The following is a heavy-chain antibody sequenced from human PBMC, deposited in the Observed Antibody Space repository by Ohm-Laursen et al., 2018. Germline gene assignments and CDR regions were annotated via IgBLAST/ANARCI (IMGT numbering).Heavy chain of an antibody. V-gene: IGHV3-23*01. Sequence: SLRLSCAASGFTFSTHYMTWVRQAPGKGLEWVSDISGSGTSTHYADSVKGRFTISRDNSKNTLYLQMNSLRAEDTAVYYCAKDPRSRIAVSYVYWGQGTLVTVSS. CDR2: ISGSGTST. D-gene: IGHD6-19*01. CDR3: AKDPRSRIAVSYVY. CDR1: GFTFSTHY. J-gene: IGHJ4*02.